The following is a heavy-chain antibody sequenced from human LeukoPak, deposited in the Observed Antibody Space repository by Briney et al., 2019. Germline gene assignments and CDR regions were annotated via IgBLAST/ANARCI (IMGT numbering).Heavy chain of an antibody. J-gene: IGHJ4*02. V-gene: IGHV3-7*03. CDR1: GFTFSSYG. CDR2: IKQDGSEK. Sequence: PGGSLRLSCAASGFTFSSYGMHWVRQAPGKGLEWVANIKQDGSEKYYVDSVKGRFTISRDNAKNSLYLQMNSLRAEDTAVYYCAREIVGATLGNFDYWGQGTLVTVSS. CDR3: AREIVGATLGNFDY. D-gene: IGHD1-26*01.